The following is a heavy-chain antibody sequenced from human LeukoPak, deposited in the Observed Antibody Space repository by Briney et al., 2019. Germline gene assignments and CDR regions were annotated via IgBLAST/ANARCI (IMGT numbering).Heavy chain of an antibody. CDR3: ARQPAGYSYGAGAFDI. J-gene: IGHJ3*02. CDR2: ISATGVNT. Sequence: GGSLRLPCTTSGLGSKNYAMSWVRLAPGKGLEWVSIISATGVNTYYADSVKGRFTISRDNSKNTLYLQMNSLRAEDTAVYYCARQPAGYSYGAGAFDIWGQGTMVTVSS. D-gene: IGHD5-18*01. V-gene: IGHV3-23*01. CDR1: GLGSKNYA.